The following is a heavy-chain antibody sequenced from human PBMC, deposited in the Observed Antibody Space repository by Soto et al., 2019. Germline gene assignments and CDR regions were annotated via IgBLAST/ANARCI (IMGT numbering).Heavy chain of an antibody. J-gene: IGHJ6*02. V-gene: IGHV1-46*01. CDR2: INPSGGST. Sequence: QVQLVQSGAEVKKPGASVKVSCKASGYTFTSYYMHWVRQAPGQGLEWMGIINPSGGSTSYAQKFQGRVTMTRDTSTSTVYMELSSLRSEDTAVYYCARISGEAGTYYYCGMDVWGQGTTVTVSS. CDR3: ARISGEAGTYYYCGMDV. D-gene: IGHD1-1*01. CDR1: GYTFTSYY.